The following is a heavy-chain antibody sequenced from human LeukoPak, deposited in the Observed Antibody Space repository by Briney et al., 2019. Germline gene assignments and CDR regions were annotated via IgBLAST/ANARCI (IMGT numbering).Heavy chain of an antibody. D-gene: IGHD5-18*01. J-gene: IGHJ4*02. CDR1: GYTFTSYA. V-gene: IGHV1-3*01. CDR2: INAGNGNT. Sequence: ASVKVSCKASGYTFTSYAMHWVRQAPGQRLEWMGWINAGNGNTKYSQKFQGRVTITRDTSASTAYMELSSLRSEDTAVYYCARRRIQLWSHPFDYWGQGTLVTVSS. CDR3: ARRRIQLWSHPFDY.